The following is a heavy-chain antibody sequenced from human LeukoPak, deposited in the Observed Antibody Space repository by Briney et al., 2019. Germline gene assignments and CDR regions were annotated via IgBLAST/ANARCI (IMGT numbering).Heavy chain of an antibody. Sequence: SESLSLTCTVSGGSISSGDYYWSWIRQPPGKGLEWIGYIYYSGSTYYNPSLKSRVTISVDTSKNQFSLKLSSVTAADTAVYYCAREVRYCSGGSCYHDAFDIWGQGTMVTVSS. D-gene: IGHD2-15*01. CDR2: IYYSGST. J-gene: IGHJ3*02. CDR1: GGSISSGDYY. CDR3: AREVRYCSGGSCYHDAFDI. V-gene: IGHV4-30-4*01.